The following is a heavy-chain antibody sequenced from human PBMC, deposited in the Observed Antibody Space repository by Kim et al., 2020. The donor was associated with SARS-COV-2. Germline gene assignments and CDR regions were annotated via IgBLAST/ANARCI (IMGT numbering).Heavy chain of an antibody. J-gene: IGHJ4*02. CDR3: ATPASGGWLHFDY. CDR1: GYTLTELS. CDR2: FDPEDGET. Sequence: ASVKVSCKVSGYTLTELSMHWVRQAPGKGLEWMGGFDPEDGETIYAQKFQGRVTMTEDTSTDTAYMELRSLRSGDTAVYYCATPASGGWLHFDYWGQGTLVTVSX. D-gene: IGHD6-19*01. V-gene: IGHV1-24*01.